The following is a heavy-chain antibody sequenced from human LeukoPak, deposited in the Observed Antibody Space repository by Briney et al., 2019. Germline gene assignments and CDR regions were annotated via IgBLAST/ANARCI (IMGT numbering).Heavy chain of an antibody. Sequence: PSETLSLTCTVSGGSISSSSYYWGWIRQPPGKGLEWIGEINHSGSTNYNPSLKSRVTISVDTSKNQFSLKLSSVTAADTAVYYCARARTYGSYFYYYYMDVWGKGTTVTVSS. CDR3: ARARTYGSYFYYYYMDV. D-gene: IGHD1-7*01. CDR2: INHSGST. V-gene: IGHV4-39*07. CDR1: GGSISSSSYY. J-gene: IGHJ6*03.